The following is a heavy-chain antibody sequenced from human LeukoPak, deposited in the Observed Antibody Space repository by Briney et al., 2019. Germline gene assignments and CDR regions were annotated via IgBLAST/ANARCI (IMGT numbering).Heavy chain of an antibody. CDR3: ARSRGDNNWFDP. V-gene: IGHV5-51*01. D-gene: IGHD7-27*01. CDR1: GYSFSNYW. Sequence: GESLKISCKGSGYSFSNYWIGGVRQMPGEGLEWMGVIYPGDSDTRYSPSFQGQVTISADKSISTAYLQWGRLKASDTAIYYCARSRGDNNWFDPWGQGTLVTVSS. J-gene: IGHJ5*02. CDR2: IYPGDSDT.